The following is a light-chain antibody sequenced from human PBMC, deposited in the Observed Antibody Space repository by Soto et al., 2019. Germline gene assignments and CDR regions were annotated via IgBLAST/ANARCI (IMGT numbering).Light chain of an antibody. CDR3: QQSYSTPGT. CDR1: QSISSY. V-gene: IGKV1-39*01. J-gene: IGKJ1*01. Sequence: DIQMTQSPSSLSASVGDRVTITCRASQSISSYLNWYQQKPGKAPKLLIYAASSLQSGVPSRFSGSGSGTDFTRTISSLQPEDFATYYWQQSYSTPGTFGQGTKVEIK. CDR2: AAS.